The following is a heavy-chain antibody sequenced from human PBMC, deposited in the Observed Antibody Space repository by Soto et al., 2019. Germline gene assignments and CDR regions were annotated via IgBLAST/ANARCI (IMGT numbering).Heavy chain of an antibody. V-gene: IGHV1-69*01. Sequence: QVQLVQSGAEVKQPGSAVKVSCKASGGTFNKYAMNWVRQAPGQGFEWMGGIIPIFDTPNYAQKFQGRVTITVDESTSTAYMDLSSLRFEDTAVYYCARGSGGVAVPSYFDDWGQGTLVTVSS. CDR2: IIPIFDTP. D-gene: IGHD6-19*01. J-gene: IGHJ4*02. CDR3: ARGSGGVAVPSYFDD. CDR1: GGTFNKYA.